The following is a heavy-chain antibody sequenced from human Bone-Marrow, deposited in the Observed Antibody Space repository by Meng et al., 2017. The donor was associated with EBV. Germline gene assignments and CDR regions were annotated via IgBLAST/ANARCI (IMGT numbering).Heavy chain of an antibody. V-gene: IGHV4-34*01. CDR2: INHSGNA. CDR3: ARGVWDH. D-gene: IGHD1-26*01. Sequence: QGQLQQGGAGLLNPSDPLSLHCASVGVSLRDSSWNWVRQSPGKGLEWIGEINHSGNADYNPSLKSRVTISVDTSKNHFSLKLSSVTAADTAVYYCARGVWDHWGQGILVTVSS. J-gene: IGHJ4*02. CDR1: GVSLRDSS.